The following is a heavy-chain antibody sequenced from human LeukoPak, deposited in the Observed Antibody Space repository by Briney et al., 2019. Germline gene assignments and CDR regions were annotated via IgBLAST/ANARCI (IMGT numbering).Heavy chain of an antibody. D-gene: IGHD6-13*01. CDR1: GYTFTSYD. J-gene: IGHJ4*02. CDR3: ARDRFVSQYSSSWYYY. V-gene: IGHV1-8*01. Sequence: GASVKVSCKASGYTFTSYDINWVRQATGQGFEWMGWMNPNSGNTGYAQKFQGRVTMTRNTSISTAYMELSSLRSEDTAVYYCARDRFVSQYSSSWYYYWGQGTLVTVSS. CDR2: MNPNSGNT.